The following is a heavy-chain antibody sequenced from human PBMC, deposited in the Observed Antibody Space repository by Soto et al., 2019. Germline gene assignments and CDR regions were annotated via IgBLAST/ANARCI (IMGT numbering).Heavy chain of an antibody. V-gene: IGHV4-30-2*01. CDR3: ASLDHSVWGSCLDP. D-gene: IGHD3-16*01. CDR2: IYHSGST. Sequence: PSETLSLTCAVSGGAISGGGYAWSWSRQPPGKGLEWIGYIYHSGSTYDNPSLKRRVTISVDRSKNQFSLEVSCGTAAETAVYDCASLDHSVWGSCLDPWGQGTMVTVSS. J-gene: IGHJ5*01. CDR1: GGAISGGGYA.